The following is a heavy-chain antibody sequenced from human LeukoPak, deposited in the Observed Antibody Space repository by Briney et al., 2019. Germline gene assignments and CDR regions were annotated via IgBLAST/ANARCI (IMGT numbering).Heavy chain of an antibody. J-gene: IGHJ4*02. CDR2: IYPGDSGT. V-gene: IGHV5-51*01. D-gene: IGHD2-8*01. Sequence: GESLKISCKGSGYSFTSYWIGWVRQMPGKGLEWMGIIYPGDSGTRYSPSFQGQVTMSADKSISTAYLQWGSLKASDTAMYYCARRGCTNGVCYDFWGQGTLVTVSS. CDR1: GYSFTSYW. CDR3: ARRGCTNGVCYDF.